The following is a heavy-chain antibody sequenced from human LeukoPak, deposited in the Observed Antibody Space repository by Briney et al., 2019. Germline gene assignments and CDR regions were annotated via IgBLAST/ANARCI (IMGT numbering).Heavy chain of an antibody. CDR1: GGSFSGYY. V-gene: IGHV4-34*01. D-gene: IGHD6-19*01. J-gene: IGHJ4*02. CDR3: ARGRGGWPKFYYFDY. Sequence: SETLSLTCAVYGGSFSGYYWSWLRQPPGKGLEWIGEINHSGSTNYNPSLKSRVTISVDTSKNQFSLKLSSVTAADTAVYYCARGRGGWPKFYYFDYWGQGTLVTVSS. CDR2: INHSGST.